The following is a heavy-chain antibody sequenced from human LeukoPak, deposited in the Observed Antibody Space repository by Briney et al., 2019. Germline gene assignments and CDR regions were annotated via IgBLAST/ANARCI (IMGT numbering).Heavy chain of an antibody. CDR1: GYTFTSYG. Sequence: ASVKVSCKASGYTFTSYGISWVRQAPGQGLEWMGWISAYNGNTNYAQKLQGRVTMTTDTSTSTAYMELRSLRSDDTAVYYCARYNMGVMVAGIDYWGQGTLVTVSS. J-gene: IGHJ4*02. CDR3: ARYNMGVMVAGIDY. CDR2: ISAYNGNT. V-gene: IGHV1-18*01. D-gene: IGHD2-8*01.